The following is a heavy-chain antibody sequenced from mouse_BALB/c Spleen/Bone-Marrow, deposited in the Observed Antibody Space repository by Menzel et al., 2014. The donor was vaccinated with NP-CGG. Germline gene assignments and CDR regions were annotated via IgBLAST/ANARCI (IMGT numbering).Heavy chain of an antibody. D-gene: IGHD4-1*01. J-gene: IGHJ2*01. Sequence: EVHLVESGGGLVQPGGSRKLSCAASGFTFSSFGMHWVRQAPEKGLEWVAYISSGSSPIFYADTVKGRFTISRDNPKNTLFLQMTSLRSEATAIYYCTRGGNWEDFDYWGQGTTLTVSS. V-gene: IGHV5-17*02. CDR3: TRGGNWEDFDY. CDR1: GFTFSSFG. CDR2: ISSGSSPI.